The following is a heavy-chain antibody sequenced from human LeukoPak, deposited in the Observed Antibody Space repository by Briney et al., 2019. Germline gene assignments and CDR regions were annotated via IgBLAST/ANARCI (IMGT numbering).Heavy chain of an antibody. D-gene: IGHD6-13*01. CDR2: MNPNSGNT. J-gene: IGHJ4*02. Sequence: ASLKVSCKASGYTFTSYDINWVRPATRQGLEWMGWMNPNSGNTGYAQKFQGRVTMTRNTSISTPYMGLSGLGSEDTAGYYCARHIAAALDQGGQGTVVTVSS. V-gene: IGHV1-8*01. CDR3: ARHIAAALDQ. CDR1: GYTFTSYD.